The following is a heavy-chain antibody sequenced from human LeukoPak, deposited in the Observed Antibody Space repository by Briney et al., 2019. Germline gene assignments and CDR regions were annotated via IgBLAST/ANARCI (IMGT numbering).Heavy chain of an antibody. CDR1: GFGFGDFW. V-gene: IGHV3-7*03. CDR3: AGGDRNGWYFYY. J-gene: IGHJ4*02. CDR2: IKQDGSAT. Sequence: GGSLRLSCAASGFGFGDFWMSWVRQTPGKGLESVANIKQDGSATEYVDSVKGRFTISRDNAKNSLYLQMSSLRAEDTALYLCAGGDRNGWYFYYWGQGTLVTVSS. D-gene: IGHD6-19*01.